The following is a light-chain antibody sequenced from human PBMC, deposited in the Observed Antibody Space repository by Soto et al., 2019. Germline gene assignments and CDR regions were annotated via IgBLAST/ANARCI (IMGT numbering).Light chain of an antibody. CDR2: QIS. V-gene: IGKV2-24*01. Sequence: IVLTQTPLTASVTPGQPASFSCGSSESLLHSDGNTYLSWLRQRPGQPPRILIYQISKQLSGVPDRLSGSGAGTDLELKISRVEAEDVGVYYCMKGTHWPITFGQGTRLEIK. CDR3: MKGTHWPIT. CDR1: ESLLHSDGNTY. J-gene: IGKJ5*01.